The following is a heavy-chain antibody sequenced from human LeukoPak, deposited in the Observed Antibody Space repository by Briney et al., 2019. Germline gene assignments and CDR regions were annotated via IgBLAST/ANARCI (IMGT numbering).Heavy chain of an antibody. CDR2: INSDGSST. CDR1: GFTFSSYW. CDR3: ARDLTNTAMVKALDY. D-gene: IGHD5-18*01. V-gene: IGHV3-74*01. J-gene: IGHJ4*02. Sequence: GGSLRLSCAASGFTFSSYWMHWVRQAPGKGLVWVSRINSDGSSTSYADSVKGRFTISRDNAKNTLYLQMNSLRAEDTAVYYCARDLTNTAMVKALDYWGQGTLVTASS.